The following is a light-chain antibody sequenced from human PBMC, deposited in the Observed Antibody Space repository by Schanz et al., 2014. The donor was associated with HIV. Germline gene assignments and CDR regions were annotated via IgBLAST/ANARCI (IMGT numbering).Light chain of an antibody. CDR3: SSYEGSDNVV. V-gene: IGLV2-8*01. CDR1: SSDVGGYNC. J-gene: IGLJ2*01. CDR2: EVS. Sequence: QSVLTQPPSASGSPGQSVTISCTGTSSDVGGYNCVSWYQQHPGKAPKLMIYEVSKRPSGVPDRFSGSKSGNTASLSVSGLQAEDEADYYCSSYEGSDNVVFGGGTKLTVL.